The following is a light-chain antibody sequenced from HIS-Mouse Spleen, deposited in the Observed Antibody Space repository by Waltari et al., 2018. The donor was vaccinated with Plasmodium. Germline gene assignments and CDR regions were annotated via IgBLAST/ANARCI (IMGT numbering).Light chain of an antibody. CDR2: EDS. CDR1: ALPKKS. V-gene: IGLV3-10*01. Sequence: SYELTQPPSVSVSPGQTARITCSGDALPKKSAYWYQQKSGQAPVLVIYEDSKRPSGIPERFSGSSSGTMGTVTISGAQVEDEADYYCYSTDSSGNHRVFGGGTKLTVL. CDR3: YSTDSSGNHRV. J-gene: IGLJ3*02.